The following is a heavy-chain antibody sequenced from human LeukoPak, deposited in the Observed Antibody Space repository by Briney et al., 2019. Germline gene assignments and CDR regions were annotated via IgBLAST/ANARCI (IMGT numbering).Heavy chain of an antibody. J-gene: IGHJ4*02. Sequence: GGSLRLSCAASGFIFSNYAMHWVRQAPGKGLEWGALISSDGSKIYYADSVKGRFTISRDNAKNSLYLQMNSLRAEDTAVYYCAISGGYCSGGTCYSDYWGQGTLVTVSS. CDR3: AISGGYCSGGTCYSDY. V-gene: IGHV3-30*04. D-gene: IGHD2-15*01. CDR1: GFIFSNYA. CDR2: ISSDGSKI.